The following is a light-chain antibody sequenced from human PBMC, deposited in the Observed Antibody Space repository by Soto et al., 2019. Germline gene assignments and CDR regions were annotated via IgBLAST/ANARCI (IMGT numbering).Light chain of an antibody. V-gene: IGLV2-23*02. CDR2: EVS. Sequence: QSVLTQPASVSGSPGQSITISCTGTSSDVGSYNLASWYQQHPGKAPKLMIYEVSKRPSGVSNRFSGSKSGNTASLTISGLQAEDEADYYCCSYAGSSTWVFGTGTKVTV. CDR3: CSYAGSSTWV. J-gene: IGLJ1*01. CDR1: SSDVGSYNL.